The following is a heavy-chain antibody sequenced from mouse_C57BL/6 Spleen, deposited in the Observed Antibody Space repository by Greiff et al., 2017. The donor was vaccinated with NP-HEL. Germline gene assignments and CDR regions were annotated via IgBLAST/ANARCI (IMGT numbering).Heavy chain of an antibody. J-gene: IGHJ2*01. CDR2: IDPENGDT. D-gene: IGHD2-4*01. V-gene: IGHV14-4*01. CDR3: TGDYDGDY. Sequence: EVQLQQSGAELVRPGASVKLSCTASGFNIKDDYMHWVKQRPEQGLEWIGWIDPENGDTEYASKFQGKATITADTSSNPAYLQLSSLTSEVTAVEYCTGDYDGDYWGQGTTLTVSS. CDR1: GFNIKDDY.